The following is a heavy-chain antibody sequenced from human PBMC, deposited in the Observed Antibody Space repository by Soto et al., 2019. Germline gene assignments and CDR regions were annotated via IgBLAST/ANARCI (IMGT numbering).Heavy chain of an antibody. V-gene: IGHV5-51*01. D-gene: IGHD2-2*01. CDR2: IYPGDSDT. CDR1: GYSFTSYW. Sequence: GESLRISCKGSGYSFTSYWIGWVRQMPGKGLEWMGIIYPGDSDTRYSPSFQGQVTISADKSISTAYLQWSSLKASDTAMYYCARHYCSSTSCYPVYYYYYGMDVWGQGTTVTVSS. J-gene: IGHJ6*02. CDR3: ARHYCSSTSCYPVYYYYYGMDV.